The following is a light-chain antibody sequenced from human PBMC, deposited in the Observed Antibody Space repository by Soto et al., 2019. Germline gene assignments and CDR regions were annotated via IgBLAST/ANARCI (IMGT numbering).Light chain of an antibody. CDR2: GAS. J-gene: IGKJ1*01. V-gene: IGKV3-20*01. Sequence: EIVLPQSPGTLSLSTGERATLSCRASQSVSNNYLAWYQQKPGQAPRLLIYGASNRATGIPDRFSGSGSGTDFTLTISRLEPKDFAVYYCQQYGSSGTFGQGTKVDI. CDR1: QSVSNNY. CDR3: QQYGSSGT.